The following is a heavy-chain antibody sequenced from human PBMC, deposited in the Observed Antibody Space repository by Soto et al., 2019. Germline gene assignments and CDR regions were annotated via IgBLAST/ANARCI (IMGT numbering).Heavy chain of an antibody. D-gene: IGHD4-17*01. CDR3: ARARQAHYGDYDGAFDI. Sequence: GASVKVSCKASGYTFTGYYMHWVRQAPGQGLEWMGWINPNSGGTNYAQKFQGWVTMTRDTSISTAYMELSRLRSDDTAVYYCARARQAHYGDYDGAFDIWGQGTMVTVSS. CDR1: GYTFTGYY. J-gene: IGHJ3*02. CDR2: INPNSGGT. V-gene: IGHV1-2*04.